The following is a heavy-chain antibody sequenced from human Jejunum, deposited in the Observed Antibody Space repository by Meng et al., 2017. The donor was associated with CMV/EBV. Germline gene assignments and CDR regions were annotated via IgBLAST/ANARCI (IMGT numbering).Heavy chain of an antibody. CDR1: AYTFTRYP. V-gene: IGHV7-4-1*02. Sequence: QVQLCQSGSGLKKPGSQLNVSCKASAYTFTRYPMNWVRQAPGQGLEWMGWINTNTGNPTYAQGFTGRFVFSLDTSVSTAYLQINSLRADDTAVYYCARDSPLDGYSLLDYWGQGTLVTVSS. CDR2: INTNTGNP. J-gene: IGHJ4*02. CDR3: ARDSPLDGYSLLDY. D-gene: IGHD5-24*01.